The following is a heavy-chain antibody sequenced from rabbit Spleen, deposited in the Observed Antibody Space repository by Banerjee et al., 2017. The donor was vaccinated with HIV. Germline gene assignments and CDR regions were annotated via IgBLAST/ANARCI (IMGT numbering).Heavy chain of an antibody. D-gene: IGHD2-1*01. J-gene: IGHJ4*01. CDR2: IDPLFGNT. CDR1: GFDFSDYG. CDR3: VRDRANIGGDYGPYYFDL. V-gene: IGHV1S47*01. Sequence: QEQLEESGGGLVKPEGSLTLSCKASGFDFSDYGVSWVRQAPGKGLEWIGYIDPLFGNTYYASWVNGRFTISSHNAQNTLYLQLNSLTAADTATYFCVRDRANIGGDYGPYYFDLWGQGTLVTVS.